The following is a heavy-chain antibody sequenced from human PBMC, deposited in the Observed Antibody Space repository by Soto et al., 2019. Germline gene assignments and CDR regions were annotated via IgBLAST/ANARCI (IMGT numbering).Heavy chain of an antibody. CDR2: IYYSGST. CDR1: GGSISSGGYY. CDR3: ARSVTP. D-gene: IGHD3-10*01. Sequence: QVQLQESGPGLVKPSQTLSLTCTVSGGSISSGGYYWNWIRRYPGKGLEWIGYIYYSGSTYYNPSLKRRVTISVATSKNQVSLKLSSVTAADTAISYCARSVTPWGQGTLVTVSS. J-gene: IGHJ5*02. V-gene: IGHV4-31*03.